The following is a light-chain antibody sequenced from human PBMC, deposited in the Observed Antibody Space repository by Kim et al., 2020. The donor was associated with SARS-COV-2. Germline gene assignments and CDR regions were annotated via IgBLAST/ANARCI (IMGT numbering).Light chain of an antibody. Sequence: EIVLTQSPGTLSLSTGERATLSCKASQSVSNSQLAWYQQKPGQAPRLLIYGASSRATGIPDRFSGSGSGTDFTLTISRLEPEDFAVYYCQQYSSSRTFDQGTKVDIK. CDR2: GAS. CDR1: QSVSNSQ. J-gene: IGKJ1*01. CDR3: QQYSSSRT. V-gene: IGKV3-20*01.